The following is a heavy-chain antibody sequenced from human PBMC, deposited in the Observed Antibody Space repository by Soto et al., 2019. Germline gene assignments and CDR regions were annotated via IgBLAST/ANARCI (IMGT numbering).Heavy chain of an antibody. V-gene: IGHV1-69*06. CDR3: ARGRHGYNYVY. D-gene: IGHD5-12*01. CDR2: IIPIFGTA. J-gene: IGHJ4*02. Sequence: SVKVSCKASGGTFSSYGISWVRQAPGQGLEGMGGIIPIFGTANYAQKFQGRVTITADKSTSTAYMELSSLRSEDTAVYYCARGRHGYNYVYRGQGPLVTVSS. CDR1: GGTFSSYG.